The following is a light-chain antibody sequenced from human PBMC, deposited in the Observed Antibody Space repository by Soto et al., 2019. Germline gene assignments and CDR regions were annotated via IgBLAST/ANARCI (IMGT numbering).Light chain of an antibody. J-gene: IGKJ5*01. CDR3: HQYGSSPIT. V-gene: IGKV3-20*01. CDR1: QSVSGDY. Sequence: EVVLTQSPGTLSLSPGERATLSCRARQSVSGDYLAWYQQKPGQAPRLLIYSASLTPAGIPDRFSGSGSATDFTLTISRLEPEDFALFYCHQYGSSPITFGQGTRLEI. CDR2: SAS.